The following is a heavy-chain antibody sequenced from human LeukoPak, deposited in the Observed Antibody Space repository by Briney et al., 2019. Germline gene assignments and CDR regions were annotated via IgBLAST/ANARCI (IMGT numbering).Heavy chain of an antibody. CDR3: ARRGATISGVVTYHDNGLDV. CDR1: GFTFHKYW. J-gene: IGHJ6*02. Sequence: PGGSLRLSCVASGFTFHKYWMVWVRQAPGKGLEWVAHIKEDGSEKYYLDSVEGRFSISRDNAQNSFYVHMTNLRVEDTGVYYCARRGATISGVVTYHDNGLDVWGQGTSVTVSS. D-gene: IGHD3-3*01. V-gene: IGHV3-7*01. CDR2: IKEDGSEK.